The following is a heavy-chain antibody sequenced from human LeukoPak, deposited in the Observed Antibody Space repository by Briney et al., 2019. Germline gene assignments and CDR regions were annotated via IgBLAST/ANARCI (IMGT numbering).Heavy chain of an antibody. CDR2: ISSGGINT. CDR1: GFDFSPYE. V-gene: IGHV3-48*03. J-gene: IGHJ4*02. CDR3: ATLSVAGSGVDF. Sequence: GGSLRLSCAGSGFDFSPYEMNWVRQAPGKGLEWVSEISSGGINTYYTDSVKGRFTISRDNAKNSLYLQMNSLRAEDTAVYYCATLSVAGSGVDFWGQGTLVTVSP. D-gene: IGHD6-19*01.